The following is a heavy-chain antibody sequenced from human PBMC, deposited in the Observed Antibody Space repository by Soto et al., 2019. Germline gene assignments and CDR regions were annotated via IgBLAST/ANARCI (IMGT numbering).Heavy chain of an antibody. V-gene: IGHV4-34*01. D-gene: IGHD2-2*01. CDR3: ASSVVRGDIVVVLEYYYYGMDV. CDR2: INHSGST. J-gene: IGHJ6*02. Sequence: SETLSLTCTVSGGSISRGGYYWSRIRQPPGKGLEWIGEINHSGSTNYNPSLKSRVTISVDTSKNQFSLKLSSVTAADTAVYYCASSVVRGDIVVVLEYYYYGMDVWGQGTTVTVSS. CDR1: GGSISRGGYY.